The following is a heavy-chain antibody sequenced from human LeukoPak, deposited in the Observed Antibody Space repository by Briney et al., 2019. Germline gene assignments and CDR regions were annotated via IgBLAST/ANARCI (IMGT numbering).Heavy chain of an antibody. D-gene: IGHD3-10*01. CDR1: GGSFSGYY. Sequence: KPSETLSLTCAVYGGSFSGYYRSWIRQPPGKGLEWIGEINHSGSTNYNPSLKSRVTISVDTSKNQFSLKLSSVTAADTAVYYCARLYGSGFYYFDYWGQGTLVTVSS. J-gene: IGHJ4*02. CDR2: INHSGST. V-gene: IGHV4-34*01. CDR3: ARLYGSGFYYFDY.